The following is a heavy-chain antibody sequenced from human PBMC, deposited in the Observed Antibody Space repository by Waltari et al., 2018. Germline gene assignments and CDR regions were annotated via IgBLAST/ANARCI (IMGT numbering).Heavy chain of an antibody. J-gene: IGHJ4*02. V-gene: IGHV3-23*04. CDR2: ISGSGGST. CDR3: AKRWFGESYYFDY. CDR1: GGTFSSYA. D-gene: IGHD3-10*01. Sequence: VQLVQSGAEVKKPGSSVKVSCKASGGTFSSYAMSWVRQAPGKGLEWVSAISGSGGSTYYADSVKGRFTISRDNSKNTLYLQMNSLRAEDTAVYYCAKRWFGESYYFDYWGQGTLVTVSS.